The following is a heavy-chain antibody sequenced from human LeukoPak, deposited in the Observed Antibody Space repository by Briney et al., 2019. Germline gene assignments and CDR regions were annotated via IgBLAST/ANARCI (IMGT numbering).Heavy chain of an antibody. J-gene: IGHJ4*02. Sequence: PSETLSLTCTVSGGSISSYYWSWIRQPPGKGLEWIGYIYYSGSTNYNPSLKSRVTISVDTSKNQFSLKLSSVTAADTAVYYCARGGNDYVWGSYRFSFDYWGQGTLVTVSS. CDR2: IYYSGST. D-gene: IGHD3-16*02. CDR3: ARGGNDYVWGSYRFSFDY. V-gene: IGHV4-59*01. CDR1: GGSISSYY.